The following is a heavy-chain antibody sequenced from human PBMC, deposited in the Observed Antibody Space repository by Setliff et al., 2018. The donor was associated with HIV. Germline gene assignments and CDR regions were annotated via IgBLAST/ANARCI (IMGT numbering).Heavy chain of an antibody. D-gene: IGHD6-25*01. CDR2: IHHSGGT. J-gene: IGHJ4*02. CDR3: ARYSPRGYTLTGPY. V-gene: IGHV4-34*01. Sequence: LSLTCAVSGGTFSLHYYTWIRQSPLRGLEWIGEIHHSGGTRSNPSLESRVTISLDTSKNQFSLKLTSVTAADTAVYYCARYSPRGYTLTGPYWGQGTLVTVSS. CDR1: GGTFSLHY.